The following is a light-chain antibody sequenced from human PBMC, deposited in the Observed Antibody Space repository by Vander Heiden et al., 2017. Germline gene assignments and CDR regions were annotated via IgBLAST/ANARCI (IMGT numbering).Light chain of an antibody. V-gene: IGLV7-46*01. CDR3: LLSCSGARGV. Sequence: QAVVTQEPSLTVSPGGTVTLTCGSSTGPVTSGHYPCWFQQKPDQAPRTLIYDTSNYPAWKPARFSGSLLGGKAALTLSGAQAEDEAEYYCLLSCSGARGVFGGGTKLTVL. J-gene: IGLJ2*01. CDR2: DTS. CDR1: TGPVTSGHY.